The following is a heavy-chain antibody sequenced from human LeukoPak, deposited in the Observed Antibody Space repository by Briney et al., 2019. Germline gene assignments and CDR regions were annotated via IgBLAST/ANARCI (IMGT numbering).Heavy chain of an antibody. J-gene: IGHJ6*01. CDR2: ISCSVGST. D-gene: IGHD6-19*01. CDR1: GFIFSRYA. V-gene: IGHV3-23*01. Sequence: GGSLRLSCAASGFIFSRYAMSWVRQAPGKGLEWVSAISCSVGSTYYAGSVKGRFTISRDNSKNTLYLQMNSLRAENTAGYYCAKYYSGWYSHGMDVWGQGTTVTDSS. CDR3: AKYYSGWYSHGMDV.